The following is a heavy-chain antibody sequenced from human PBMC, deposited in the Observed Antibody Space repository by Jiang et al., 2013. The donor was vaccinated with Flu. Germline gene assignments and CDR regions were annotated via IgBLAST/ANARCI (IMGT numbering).Heavy chain of an antibody. D-gene: IGHD7-27*01. CDR2: IDFRGSS. V-gene: IGHV4-59*01. J-gene: IGHJ5*02. CDR1: NGTIGSDF. Sequence: LLKPSETLSLTCTVSNGTIGSDFWSWIRRSPGKGLEWIGYIDFRGSSNYNPSLKNRVTMSVDTSKNQFSLRLTSVTAADSAVYYCVGEQVNWGNWFDPGAREPWSPSPQ. CDR3: VGEQVNWGNWFDP.